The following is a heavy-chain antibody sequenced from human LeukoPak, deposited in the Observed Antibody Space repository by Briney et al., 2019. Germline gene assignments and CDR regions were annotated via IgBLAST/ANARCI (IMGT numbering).Heavy chain of an antibody. V-gene: IGHV4-30-2*01. CDR3: ARGPSSLLWSMGWFDP. Sequence: SQTLSLTCTVSGGSISSGGYYWSWIRQPPGKGLEWIGYIYHSGSTYYNPSLKSRVTISVDRSKNQFSLKLSSVTAADTAVYYCARGPSSLLWSMGWFDPWGQGTLVTVSS. J-gene: IGHJ5*02. CDR2: IYHSGST. D-gene: IGHD3-10*01. CDR1: GGSISSGGYY.